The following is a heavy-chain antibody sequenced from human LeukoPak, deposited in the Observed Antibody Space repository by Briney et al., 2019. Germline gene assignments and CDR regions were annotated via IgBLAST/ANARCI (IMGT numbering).Heavy chain of an antibody. V-gene: IGHV3-7*01. CDR1: GFTLSNYW. CDR3: ARDWGYSGYDSTLGLDY. J-gene: IGHJ4*02. D-gene: IGHD5-12*01. CDR2: IKQDGSKL. Sequence: PGGSLRLSCAASGFTLSNYWMSWVRQAPGKGLEWVANIKQDGSKLSYVDSVKGRFTVSRDNSKNTLYLQMNSLRAEDTAVYYCARDWGYSGYDSTLGLDYWGQGTLVTVSS.